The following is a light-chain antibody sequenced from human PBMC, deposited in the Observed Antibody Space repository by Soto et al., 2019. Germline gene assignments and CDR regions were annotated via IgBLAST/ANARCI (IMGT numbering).Light chain of an antibody. V-gene: IGKV3-11*01. CDR3: QQRRNWPPGT. J-gene: IGKJ1*01. Sequence: EIVLTQSPATLSLSPGERATLSCRASQSVSSYLAWYQQKPGQAPRLLIYDASNRATGIPARFSGSGSGTDVTLTISSLEPEDFAVYYCQQRRNWPPGTFGQGTKVEIK. CDR2: DAS. CDR1: QSVSSY.